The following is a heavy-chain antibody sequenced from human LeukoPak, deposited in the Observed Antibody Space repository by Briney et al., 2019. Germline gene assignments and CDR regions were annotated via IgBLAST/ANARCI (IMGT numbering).Heavy chain of an antibody. Sequence: SETLSLTCTVSGGSVSSGSYYWSWIRQPPGKGLEWIGYIYYSGSTNYNPSLKSRVTISVDTSKNQFSLKLSSVTAADTAVYYCARFGDILTAYYYYYGVDVWGKGTTVTVSS. CDR3: ARFGDILTAYYYYYGVDV. J-gene: IGHJ6*04. CDR2: IYYSGST. V-gene: IGHV4-61*01. CDR1: GGSVSSGSYY. D-gene: IGHD3-9*01.